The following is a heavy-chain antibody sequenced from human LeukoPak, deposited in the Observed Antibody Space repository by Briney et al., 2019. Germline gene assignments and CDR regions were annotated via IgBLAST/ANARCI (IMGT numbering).Heavy chain of an antibody. D-gene: IGHD4-23*01. Sequence: GSSVKVSCKASGGTFSSYAISWVRQAPGQGLEWMGGIIPVFGTANYAQKFQGRVTITADESTSTAYMELSSLRSEDTAVYYCAREGYGGNLHYFDYWGQGTLATVSS. CDR1: GGTFSSYA. V-gene: IGHV1-69*01. CDR3: AREGYGGNLHYFDY. CDR2: IIPVFGTA. J-gene: IGHJ4*02.